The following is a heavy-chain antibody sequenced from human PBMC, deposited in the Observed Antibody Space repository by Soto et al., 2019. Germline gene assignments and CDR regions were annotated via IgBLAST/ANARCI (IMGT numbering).Heavy chain of an antibody. V-gene: IGHV4-61*01. CDR3: AREWQARWLQLGGPVGPAYYYGMDV. Sequence: SETLSLTCTVSGGSVSSGSYYWSWIRQPPGKGLEWIGYIYYSGSTNYNPSLKSRVTISVDTSKNQFSLKLSSVTAADTAVYYCAREWQARWLQLGGPVGPAYYYGMDVWGQGTTVTVSS. J-gene: IGHJ6*02. CDR1: GGSVSSGSYY. D-gene: IGHD5-12*01. CDR2: IYYSGST.